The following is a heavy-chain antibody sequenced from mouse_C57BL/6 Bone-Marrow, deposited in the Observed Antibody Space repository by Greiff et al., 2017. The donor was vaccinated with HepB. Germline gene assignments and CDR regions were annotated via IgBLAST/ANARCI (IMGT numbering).Heavy chain of an antibody. D-gene: IGHD1-1*01. V-gene: IGHV1-18*01. CDR1: GYTFTDYN. Sequence: VQLKQSGPELVKPGASVKIPCKASGYTFTDYNMDWVKQSHGKSLEWIGDINPNNGGTIYNQKFKGKATLTVDKSSSTAYMELRSLTSEDTAVYYCARNFRYYYGSSSYYFDYWGQGTTLTVAS. CDR2: INPNNGGT. J-gene: IGHJ2*01. CDR3: ARNFRYYYGSSSYYFDY.